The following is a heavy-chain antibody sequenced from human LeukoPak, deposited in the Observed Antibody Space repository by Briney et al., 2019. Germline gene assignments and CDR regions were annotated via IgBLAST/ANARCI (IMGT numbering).Heavy chain of an antibody. CDR3: TTDYFDSSGYRN. CDR1: GFTFTDAW. J-gene: IGHJ4*02. CDR2: IKTKSDGGPT. V-gene: IGHV3-15*01. Sequence: TGGSLRLSCTASGFTFTDAWMNWVRQAPGKGLEWVGRIKTKSDGGPTDYAAPVKGRFTISRDDSKNTLYLQMDSLKTEDTAVYYCTTDYFDSSGYRNWGQGTLVTVSS. D-gene: IGHD3-22*01.